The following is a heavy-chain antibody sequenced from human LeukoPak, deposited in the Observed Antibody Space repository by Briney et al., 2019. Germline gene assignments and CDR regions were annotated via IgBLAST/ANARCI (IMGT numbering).Heavy chain of an antibody. Sequence: PGRSLRLSCAASGFTYSHYGMHWVRQAPGKGLEWVAVIWSDATEKYYGDAVKGRFTISRDNSRNTLYLQMNSLRVEDTAVYYCAKDAQRGFGYSNSLEYWGQGTLVTVS. D-gene: IGHD4-11*01. CDR2: IWSDATEK. CDR1: GFTYSHYG. CDR3: AKDAQRGFGYSNSLEY. J-gene: IGHJ4*02. V-gene: IGHV3-33*06.